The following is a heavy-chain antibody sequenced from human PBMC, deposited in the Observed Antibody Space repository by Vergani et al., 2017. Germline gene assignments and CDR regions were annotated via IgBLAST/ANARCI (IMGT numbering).Heavy chain of an antibody. Sequence: QLHLQESGPGLVKPSETLSLTCTVSGGSITSSSYYCGWIRQPPGKGLEWIGNIYHSVGAYYNPSLKGRVTISVDTSKNQFSLEVTSVTAADTAIYFCARTESFILRYFHWALWGQGTLVTVSS. V-gene: IGHV4-39*01. CDR3: ARTESFILRYFHWAL. CDR1: GGSITSSSYY. CDR2: IYHSVGA. J-gene: IGHJ4*02. D-gene: IGHD3-9*01.